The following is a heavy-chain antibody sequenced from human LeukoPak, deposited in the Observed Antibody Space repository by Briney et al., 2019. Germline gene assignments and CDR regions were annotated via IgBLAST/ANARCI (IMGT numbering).Heavy chain of an antibody. CDR3: ARAHYYYDSSGYHHDAFDI. V-gene: IGHV1-69*13. CDR1: GYTFTSYT. Sequence: SVKVSCKASGYTFTSYTIHWVRQAPGQRLEWMGGIIPIFGTANYAQKFQGRVTITADESTSTAYMELSSLRSEDTAVYYCARAHYYYDSSGYHHDAFDIWGQGTMVTVSS. CDR2: IIPIFGTA. D-gene: IGHD3-22*01. J-gene: IGHJ3*02.